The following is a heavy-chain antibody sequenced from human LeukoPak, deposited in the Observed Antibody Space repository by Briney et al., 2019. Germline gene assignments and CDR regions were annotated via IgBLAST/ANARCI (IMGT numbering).Heavy chain of an antibody. D-gene: IGHD5-24*01. V-gene: IGHV4-39*07. CDR3: ARGVEMATVFPHYDAFDI. Sequence: SETLSLTCTVSGGSISSSSYYWGWIRQPPGKGLEWIGSIYYSGSTYYNPSLKSRVTISVDTSKNQSSLKLSSVTAADTAVYYCARGVEMATVFPHYDAFDIWGQGTMVTVSS. J-gene: IGHJ3*02. CDR2: IYYSGST. CDR1: GGSISSSSYY.